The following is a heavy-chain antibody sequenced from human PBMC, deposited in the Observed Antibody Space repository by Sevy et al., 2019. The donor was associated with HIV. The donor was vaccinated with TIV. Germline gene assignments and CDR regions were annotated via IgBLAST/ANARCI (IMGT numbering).Heavy chain of an antibody. CDR3: AMYGSGSYYTYYYGMDV. D-gene: IGHD3-10*01. CDR2: IIPIFGTA. V-gene: IGHV1-69*13. Sequence: ASVKVSCKASGGTFSSYAISWVRQAPGQGLEWMGGIIPIFGTANYAQMFQGRVTITADESTSTAYMELRSLRSEDTAVYYCAMYGSGSYYTYYYGMDVWGQGTTVTVSS. J-gene: IGHJ6*02. CDR1: GGTFSSYA.